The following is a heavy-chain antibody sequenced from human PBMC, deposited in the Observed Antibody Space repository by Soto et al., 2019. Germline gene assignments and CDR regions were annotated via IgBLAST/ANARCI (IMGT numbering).Heavy chain of an antibody. CDR2: MKQDGIEK. CDR3: ARTPPMTRGNGMEV. Sequence: EVQLVESGGGLVQPGGSLRLSCAASGFTFSSYWMSWVRQAPGKGLEWVANMKQDGIEKYYVDSVTGRFTISSDKAKNSLYLQMNSLRAEDTAVHDGARTPPMTRGNGMEVWGQGTTVTVSS. V-gene: IGHV3-7*03. D-gene: IGHD3-10*01. J-gene: IGHJ6*01. CDR1: GFTFSSYW.